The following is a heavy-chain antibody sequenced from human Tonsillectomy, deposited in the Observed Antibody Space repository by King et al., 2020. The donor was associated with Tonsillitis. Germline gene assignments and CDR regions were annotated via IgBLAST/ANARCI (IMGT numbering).Heavy chain of an antibody. CDR1: GFTFSSYG. V-gene: IGHV3-30*02. D-gene: IGHD6-6*01. CDR3: AKVDAEYSSSPGVDY. Sequence: VQLVESGGGVVQPGGSLRLSCAASGFTFSSYGMHWVRQAPGKGLEWVAFIRYDGSNKYYADSVKGRFTISRDNSKNTLYLQMNSLGAEDTAVYYCAKVDAEYSSSPGVDYWGQGTLVAVSS. J-gene: IGHJ4*02. CDR2: IRYDGSNK.